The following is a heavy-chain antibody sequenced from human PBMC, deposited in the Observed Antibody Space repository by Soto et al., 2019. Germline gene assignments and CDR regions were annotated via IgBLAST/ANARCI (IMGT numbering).Heavy chain of an antibody. V-gene: IGHV4-61*01. CDR1: GGSVSSGSYY. CDR3: ARYDYVGGGYRTSWSAP. D-gene: IGHD3-16*01. Sequence: PSETLSLTCTVSGGSVSSGSYYWSWIRQPPGKGLEWIGYIYYSGSTNYNPSLKSRVTISVDTSKNQFSLKLSSVTAADTAVYYCARYDYVGGGYRTSWSAPWGQGWLATV. CDR2: IYYSGST. J-gene: IGHJ5*02.